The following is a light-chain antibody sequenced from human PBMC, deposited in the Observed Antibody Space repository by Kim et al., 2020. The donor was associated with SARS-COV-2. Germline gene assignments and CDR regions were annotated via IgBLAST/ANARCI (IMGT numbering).Light chain of an antibody. CDR2: ATS. CDR1: QDVRNN. J-gene: IGKJ4*01. V-gene: IGKV1-6*01. CDR3: LQDHDYPLT. Sequence: ASVGDRVTITCRASQDVRNNVGWYQRKPGKAPKLLIHATSTLQSGIPSRFSGSGSGADFTLTISSLQPEDFATYYCLQDHDYPLTFGGGTKVDIK.